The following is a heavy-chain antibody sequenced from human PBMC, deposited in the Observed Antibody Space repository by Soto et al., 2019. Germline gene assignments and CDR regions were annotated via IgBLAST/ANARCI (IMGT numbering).Heavy chain of an antibody. CDR1: GGTFSSYA. CDR3: ARDSSATGNWFDP. V-gene: IGHV1-69*13. D-gene: IGHD2-2*01. Sequence: SVKVSCKASGGTFSSYAISWVRQAPGQGLEWMGGIIPIFGTANYAQKFQGRVTITADESTSTAYMELSSLRSEDTAVYYCARDSSATGNWFDPWGQGTLVTVSS. CDR2: IIPIFGTA. J-gene: IGHJ5*02.